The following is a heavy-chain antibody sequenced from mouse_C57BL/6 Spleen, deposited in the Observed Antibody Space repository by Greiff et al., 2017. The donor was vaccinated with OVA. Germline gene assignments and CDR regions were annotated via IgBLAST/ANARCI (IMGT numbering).Heavy chain of an antibody. J-gene: IGHJ4*01. D-gene: IGHD2-5*01. CDR2: ISSGGSYT. CDR3: ARWAYYSNYGAMDY. CDR1: GFTFSSYG. Sequence: DVQLQESGGDLVKPGGSLKLSCAASGFTFSSYGMSWVRQTPDKRLEWVATISSGGSYTYYPDSVKGRFTISRDNAKNTLYLQMSSLKSEDTAMYYCARWAYYSNYGAMDYWGQGTSVTVSS. V-gene: IGHV5-6*01.